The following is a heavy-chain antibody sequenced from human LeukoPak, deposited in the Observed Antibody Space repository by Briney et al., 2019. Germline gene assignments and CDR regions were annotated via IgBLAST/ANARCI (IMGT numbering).Heavy chain of an antibody. Sequence: SVKVSCKASGFTFTSSAVQWVRQARGQRLEWIGWIVVGSGNTNYAQKFQERVTITRDMSTSTAYMELSSLRSEDTAVYYCARDRGYSSSWPYYFDYWGQGTLVTVSS. CDR1: GFTFTSSA. D-gene: IGHD6-13*01. J-gene: IGHJ4*02. CDR3: ARDRGYSSSWPYYFDY. V-gene: IGHV1-58*01. CDR2: IVVGSGNT.